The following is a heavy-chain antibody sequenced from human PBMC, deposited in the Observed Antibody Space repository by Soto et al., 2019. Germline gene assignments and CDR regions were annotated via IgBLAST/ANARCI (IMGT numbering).Heavy chain of an antibody. V-gene: IGHV3-48*02. CDR1: GFTFSSYS. CDR2: ISSSSSTI. D-gene: IGHD6-19*01. Sequence: GGSLRLSCAASGFTFSSYSMNWVRQDPGKGLEWVSYISSSSSTIYYADSVKGRFTISRDNAKNSLYLQMNSLRDEDTAVYYCARDSSYSSGWPGYYFDYWGQGTLVTVSS. J-gene: IGHJ4*02. CDR3: ARDSSYSSGWPGYYFDY.